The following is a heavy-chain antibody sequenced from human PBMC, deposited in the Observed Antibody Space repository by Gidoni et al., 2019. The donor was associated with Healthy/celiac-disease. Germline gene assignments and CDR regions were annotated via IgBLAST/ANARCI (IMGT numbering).Heavy chain of an antibody. CDR3: ARGSRGWYPIGY. J-gene: IGHJ4*02. V-gene: IGHV4-34*01. CDR2: INHSGST. CDR1: GGSFSGYY. D-gene: IGHD6-19*01. Sequence: QVQLQQWGAGLLKPSETLSLTCAVYGGSFSGYYWSWIRQPPGKGLEWIGEINHSGSTNYNPSLKSRVTISVDTSKNQFSLKLSSVTAADTAVYYCARGSRGWYPIGYWGQGTLVTVSS.